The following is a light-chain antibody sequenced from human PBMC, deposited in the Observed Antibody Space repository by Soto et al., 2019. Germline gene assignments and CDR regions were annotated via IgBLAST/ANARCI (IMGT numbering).Light chain of an antibody. V-gene: IGKV3-20*01. Sequence: IVLTQSPGTLSLSPGERATLSCRASQSIRSNYVAWYQQKPGQGPRLLIYGASSRATGIPDRFSGSGSGKDFTLIISRLEPEDFAMHYCQQYGRSPRTFGQGSKVDIX. CDR1: QSIRSNY. CDR2: GAS. CDR3: QQYGRSPRT. J-gene: IGKJ1*01.